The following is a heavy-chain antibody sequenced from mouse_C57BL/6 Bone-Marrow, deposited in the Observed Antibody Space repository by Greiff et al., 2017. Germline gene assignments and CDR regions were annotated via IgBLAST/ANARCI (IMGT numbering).Heavy chain of an antibody. D-gene: IGHD1-1*01. CDR2: IDPSDSYT. V-gene: IGHV1-69*01. CDR3: ARPITTVVPDYAMDY. J-gene: IGHJ4*01. Sequence: QVQLQQPGAELVMPGASVKLSCKASGYTFTSYWMHWVKQRPGQGLEWIGEIDPSDSYTNSNQKFKGKSTLTVDKSSSTAYMQLSSLTSEDSAVYYCARPITTVVPDYAMDYCGQRNSVTVSS. CDR1: GYTFTSYW.